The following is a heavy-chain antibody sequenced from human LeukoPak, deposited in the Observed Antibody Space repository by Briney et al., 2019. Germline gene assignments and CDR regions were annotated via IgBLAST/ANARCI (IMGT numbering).Heavy chain of an antibody. J-gene: IGHJ4*02. D-gene: IGHD3-10*01. CDR1: GGSISSSSYY. Sequence: SETLSLTCTVPGGSISSSSYYWGWIRQPPGKGLEWIGSIYYSGSTYYNPSLKSRVTISVDTSKNQFSLKLSSVTAADTAVYYCAATTYYYGSGSYVNWGQGTLVTVSS. V-gene: IGHV4-39*01. CDR3: AATTYYYGSGSYVN. CDR2: IYYSGST.